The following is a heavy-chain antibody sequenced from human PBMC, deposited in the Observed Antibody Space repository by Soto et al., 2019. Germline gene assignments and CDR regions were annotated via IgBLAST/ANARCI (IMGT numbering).Heavy chain of an antibody. J-gene: IGHJ4*02. CDR3: ARVGRYYFDS. CDR2: TRNKANSYTT. CDR1: GCTFSDHY. Sequence: EVQLVESGGGLVQPGGCLRLSCAASGCTFSDHYMDWVRQAPGKGLEWVGRTRNKANSYTTEYAASVKGRFTISRDDSKNSLYLQMNSLKTEDTAVYYCARVGRYYFDSWGQGTLVTVSS. V-gene: IGHV3-72*01.